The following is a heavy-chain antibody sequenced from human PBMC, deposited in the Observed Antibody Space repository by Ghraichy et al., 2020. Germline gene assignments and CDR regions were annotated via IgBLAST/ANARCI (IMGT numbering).Heavy chain of an antibody. J-gene: IGHJ5*02. CDR3: ARSDWFDP. Sequence: GGSLRLSCAASGFSLSAYWMNWVRQAPGKGLVWVSRIKNDGSTIYYADPVKGRFTISRDNAKNTLYLQMNSLRAEDTAVYYCARSDWFDPWGQGTLVTVSS. CDR2: IKNDGSTI. V-gene: IGHV3-74*01. CDR1: GFSLSAYW.